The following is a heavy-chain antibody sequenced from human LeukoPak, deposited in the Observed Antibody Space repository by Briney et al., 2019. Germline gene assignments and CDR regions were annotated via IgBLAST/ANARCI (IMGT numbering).Heavy chain of an antibody. CDR3: ARGGDYGDYLNWSDP. CDR2: ISSSSSYK. V-gene: IGHV3-21*01. CDR1: GFTFSSYS. D-gene: IGHD4-17*01. J-gene: IGHJ5*02. Sequence: GGSLRLSCAASGFTFSSYSMNWVRQAPGKGLEWVSSISSSSSYKYYADSVKGRFTISRDNAKNSLYLQMNSLRAEDTAVYYCARGGDYGDYLNWSDPWGQGTLVTVSS.